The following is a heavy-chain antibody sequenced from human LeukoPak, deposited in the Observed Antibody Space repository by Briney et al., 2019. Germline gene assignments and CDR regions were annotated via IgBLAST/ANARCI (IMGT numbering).Heavy chain of an antibody. CDR1: GGTFSSYA. V-gene: IGHV1-69*06. J-gene: IGHJ6*03. D-gene: IGHD6-13*01. Sequence: SVNVSCKASGGTFSSYAISWVRQAPGQGLEWMGGIIPIFGTANYAQKFQGRVTITADKSTSTAYTELSSLRSEDTAVYYCARSNSSSWYVEHYYYYMDVWGKGTTVTVSS. CDR2: IIPIFGTA. CDR3: ARSNSSSWYVEHYYYYMDV.